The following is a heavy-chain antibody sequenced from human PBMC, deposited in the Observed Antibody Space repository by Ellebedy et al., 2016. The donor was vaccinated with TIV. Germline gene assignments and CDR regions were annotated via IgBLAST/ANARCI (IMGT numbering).Heavy chain of an antibody. Sequence: GGSLRLSCAASGFTSSSYGMHWVRQAPGKGLEWVAFIRYDGSNKYYAVSVKGRFTISRDNSKNTLYLQMNSLRAEDTAVYYCAKIGAAGIPFYYYYYGMDVWGQGTTVTVSS. CDR3: AKIGAAGIPFYYYYYGMDV. CDR2: IRYDGSNK. CDR1: GFTSSSYG. J-gene: IGHJ6*02. D-gene: IGHD6-13*01. V-gene: IGHV3-30*02.